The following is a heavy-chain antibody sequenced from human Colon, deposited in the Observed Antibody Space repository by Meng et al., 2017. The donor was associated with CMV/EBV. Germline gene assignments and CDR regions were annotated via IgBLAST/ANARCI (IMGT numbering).Heavy chain of an antibody. CDR1: GFSLNTSRVG. Sequence: SGSMLVKPTQTLTLTCTFSGFSLNTSRVGVGWIRQPPGKALEWPALIYWNDDKRYSPSLKSRLSITKGPSKNQVVLTMTNMDPVDTATYYCAHRLNEYCGTTSCSNWFDSWGQGTLVTVSS. CDR2: IYWNDDK. D-gene: IGHD2-2*01. V-gene: IGHV2-5*01. CDR3: AHRLNEYCGTTSCSNWFDS. J-gene: IGHJ5*01.